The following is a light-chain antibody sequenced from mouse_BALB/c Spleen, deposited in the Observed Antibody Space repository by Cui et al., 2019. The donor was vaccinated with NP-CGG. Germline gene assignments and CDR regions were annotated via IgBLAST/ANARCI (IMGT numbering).Light chain of an antibody. CDR3: VLWYSNHWV. CDR1: TGAVTTSNY. CDR2: GTN. J-gene: IGLJ1*01. Sequence: QAFVTQGSALTTSPGETVTLTCRSSTGAVTTSNYANWVQEKPDHLFTGLIGGTNNRAPGVPARFSGSLIGDKAALTITGAQTEDEAIYFCVLWYSNHWVFGGGTKLTVL. V-gene: IGLV1*01.